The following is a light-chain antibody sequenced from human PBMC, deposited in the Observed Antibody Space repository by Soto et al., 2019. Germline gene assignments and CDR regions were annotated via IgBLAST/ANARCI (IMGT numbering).Light chain of an antibody. V-gene: IGLV2-14*01. CDR1: SSDVGGYND. J-gene: IGLJ2*01. Sequence: QSALTQPASVSGSPGQSITISCTGTSSDVGGYNDVSWYQQHPGKAPKLMIYDVSNRPSGVSNRFSGSKCGNTASLTISGLQAEDGADYYCSSYTSCSALVFGGGTKVTVL. CDR3: SSYTSCSALV. CDR2: DVS.